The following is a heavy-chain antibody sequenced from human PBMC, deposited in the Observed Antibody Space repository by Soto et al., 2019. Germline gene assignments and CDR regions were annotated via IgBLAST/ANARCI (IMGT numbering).Heavy chain of an antibody. D-gene: IGHD6-19*01. V-gene: IGHV3-48*01. J-gene: IGHJ3*02. CDR3: ARGRIAVADAFDI. CDR2: ISSSSSTI. CDR1: EFTFSSYS. Sequence: PGGSLRLSCAASEFTFSSYSMNWVRQAPGKELEWVSYISSSSSTIYYADSVKGRFTISRDNAKNSLYLQMNSLRAEYTAVYYFARGRIAVADAFDIWGQGTMVTVSS.